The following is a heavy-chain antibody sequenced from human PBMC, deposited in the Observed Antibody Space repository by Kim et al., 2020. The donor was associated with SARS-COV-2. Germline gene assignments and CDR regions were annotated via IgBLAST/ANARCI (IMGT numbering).Heavy chain of an antibody. CDR3: AIGVRGLIGPFDY. CDR1: GGSISSSSYC. V-gene: IGHV4-39*07. CDR2: IYYSGST. Sequence: SETLSLTCTVSGGSISSSSYCWGWIRQPPGKGLEWIGSIYYSGSTYYNPSLKSGVTISVDTSKIQFSLRLSSVTAADTAVYHCAIGVRGLIGPFDYWGQGPMVTVSS. D-gene: IGHD3-10*01. J-gene: IGHJ4*02.